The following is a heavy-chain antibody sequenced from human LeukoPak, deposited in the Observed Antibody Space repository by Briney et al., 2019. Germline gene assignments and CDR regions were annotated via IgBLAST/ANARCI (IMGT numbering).Heavy chain of an antibody. D-gene: IGHD6-6*01. V-gene: IGHV4-4*07. CDR3: ARDSNLEYSSSRGLGR. CDR1: GGSISSYC. CDR2: IYASGST. J-gene: IGHJ4*02. Sequence: SETLSLICTVSGGSISSYCWSWIRQPAGKGLEWIGRIYASGSTYYNPSLKSRVTMSVDTSKNQFSLRLTTVTAADTAVYYCARDSNLEYSSSRGLGRWGQGTLVTVSS.